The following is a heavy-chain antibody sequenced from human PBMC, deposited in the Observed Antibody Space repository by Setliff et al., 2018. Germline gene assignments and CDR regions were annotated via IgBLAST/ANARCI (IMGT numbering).Heavy chain of an antibody. CDR3: SRLVRYCSKTTCQTASGAEL. CDR1: GYTFSHSG. CDR2: ISVYTGNT. D-gene: IGHD2-8*01. Sequence: ASVKVSCKASGYTFSHSGITWVRQAPGQGLEWMGWISVYTGNTNYAPKLQGRVPMTTDASTSTAYMELRGLTSDDTAVSYCSRLVRYCSKTTCQTASGAELWGQGTLVTVSS. V-gene: IGHV1-18*01. J-gene: IGHJ4*02.